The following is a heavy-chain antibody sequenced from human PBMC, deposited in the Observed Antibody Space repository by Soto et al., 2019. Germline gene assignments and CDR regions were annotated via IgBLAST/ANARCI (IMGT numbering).Heavy chain of an antibody. CDR2: IIPILGSA. J-gene: IGHJ3*02. CDR3: ASRERVDAFDI. Sequence: QVQLVQSGAEVKKPGSSVKVSCKASGGSFSSNAVSWVRQAPGQGLEWMGGIIPILGSANYAQQFRDRLTITADGSTTTTHMELNSLRSEDAAVYYCASRERVDAFDIWGQGTLVIVSS. D-gene: IGHD1-26*01. V-gene: IGHV1-69*01. CDR1: GGSFSSNA.